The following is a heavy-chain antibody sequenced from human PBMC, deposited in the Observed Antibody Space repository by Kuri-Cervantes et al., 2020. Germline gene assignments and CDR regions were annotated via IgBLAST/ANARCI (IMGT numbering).Heavy chain of an antibody. CDR3: AKDPTFSGWYFDY. Sequence: GESLKISCAASGFTFSSYWMSWVRQAPGKGLEWVANIKQDGSEKYYVDSVKGRFTISRDNSKNTLYLQMNSLRAEDTAVYYCAKDPTFSGWYFDYWGQGTLVTVSS. D-gene: IGHD6-19*01. CDR2: IKQDGSEK. CDR1: GFTFSSYW. J-gene: IGHJ4*02. V-gene: IGHV3-7*01.